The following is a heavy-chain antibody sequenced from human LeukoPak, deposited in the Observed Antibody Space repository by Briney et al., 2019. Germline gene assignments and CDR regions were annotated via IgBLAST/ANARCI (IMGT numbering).Heavy chain of an antibody. D-gene: IGHD3-10*01. CDR3: AKQFLWFGELSHFDY. CDR2: IRSDGNYK. V-gene: IGHV3-30*02. J-gene: IGHJ4*02. Sequence: GGSLRLSCEASGSTVSSFEINWVRQAPGKGLEWVAFIRSDGNYKYYADSVKGRFTISRDNSKNTLYVQMNSLRAEDTAVYYCAKQFLWFGELSHFDYWGQGTLVTVSS. CDR1: GSTVSSFE.